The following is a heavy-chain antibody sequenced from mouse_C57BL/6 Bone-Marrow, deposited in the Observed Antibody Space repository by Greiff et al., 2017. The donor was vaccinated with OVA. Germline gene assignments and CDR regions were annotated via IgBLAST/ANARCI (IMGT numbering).Heavy chain of an antibody. D-gene: IGHD1-1*01. J-gene: IGHJ4*01. CDR1: GFTFSSYA. V-gene: IGHV5-4*01. Sequence: EVQLQESGGGLVKPGGSLKLSCAASGFTFSSYAMSWVRQTPEKRLEWVATISDGGSYTYYPDNVKGRFTISRDNAKNNLYLQMSHLKSEDTAMYYCARLITGRDAMDYWGQGTSVTVSS. CDR3: ARLITGRDAMDY. CDR2: ISDGGSYT.